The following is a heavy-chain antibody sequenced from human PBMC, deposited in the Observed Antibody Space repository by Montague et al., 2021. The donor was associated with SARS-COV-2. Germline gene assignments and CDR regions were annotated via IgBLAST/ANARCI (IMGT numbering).Heavy chain of an antibody. CDR3: AKGLGALSSGYEGYYALDV. CDR1: GFTFGDYG. V-gene: IGHV3-9*01. CDR2: ITWNSGSI. D-gene: IGHD5-12*01. Sequence: SLRLSCAASGFTFGDYGMHWVRQAPGKGLEWVSSITWNSGSIGYADSVKGRFTISRDNAKNSLHLQMNSLRPEDTALYYCAKGLGALSSGYEGYYALDVWGQGTMVTVSS. J-gene: IGHJ6*02.